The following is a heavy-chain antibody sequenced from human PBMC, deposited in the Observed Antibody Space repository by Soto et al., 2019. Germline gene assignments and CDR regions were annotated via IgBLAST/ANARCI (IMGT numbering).Heavy chain of an antibody. CDR3: ARDRGVAPPVAGNTHYYYYMDV. Sequence: QDQLVQSGGEVKKPGASVKVSCKASGYSFTNYGITWVRQAPGQGVEWMGWIRAYNGDTNYAQKLQGRLTMTTDASTSTAYLELRSLRSDDTAVYYCARDRGVAPPVAGNTHYYYYMDVWGKGTTVTVSS. V-gene: IGHV1-18*01. CDR2: IRAYNGDT. J-gene: IGHJ6*03. D-gene: IGHD6-19*01. CDR1: GYSFTNYG.